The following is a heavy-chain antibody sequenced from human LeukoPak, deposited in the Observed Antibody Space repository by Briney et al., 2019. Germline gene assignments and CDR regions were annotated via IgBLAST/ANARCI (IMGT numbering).Heavy chain of an antibody. Sequence: SEALSLTCAVYGGSFSGYYWSWIRQPPGKGLECIGEINHSGSTNYNPSLKSRVTISLDTSKNQFSLKLSSVTAADTAVYYCARYETATAIGIDYWGQGTLVTVSS. J-gene: IGHJ4*02. CDR2: INHSGST. CDR1: GGSFSGYY. V-gene: IGHV4-34*01. D-gene: IGHD2-21*02. CDR3: ARYETATAIGIDY.